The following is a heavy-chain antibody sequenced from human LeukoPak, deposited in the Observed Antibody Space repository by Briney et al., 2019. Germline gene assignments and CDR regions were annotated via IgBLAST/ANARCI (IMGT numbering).Heavy chain of an antibody. CDR1: GGSMNSNDYY. Sequence: SETLSLTCTVSGGSMNSNDYYWGWIRQTTGKRLEWIGSSLYSGTTYYNPSLKGRVTISVDTSKSQFSLTVRSVTAADTALYYCVRHQSSSWDLIDFWGQGALVTVSS. J-gene: IGHJ4*02. CDR3: VRHQSSSWDLIDF. V-gene: IGHV4-39*01. D-gene: IGHD6-19*01. CDR2: SLYSGTT.